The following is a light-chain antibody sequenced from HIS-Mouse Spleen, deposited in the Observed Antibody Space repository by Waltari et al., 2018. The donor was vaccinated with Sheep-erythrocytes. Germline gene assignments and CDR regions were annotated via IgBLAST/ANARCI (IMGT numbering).Light chain of an antibody. CDR1: QSISSY. CDR3: QQSYSTPPT. J-gene: IGKJ4*01. V-gene: IGKV1-39*01. Sequence: DIQMTQSPSSLSASVGDRVTITCLASQSISSYLNWYQQKPGKAPKLLIYAASSLHSEVPSRFSGSGSGTDFPLTISSLQPEAFATYYCQQSYSTPPTFGGGTKVEIK. CDR2: AAS.